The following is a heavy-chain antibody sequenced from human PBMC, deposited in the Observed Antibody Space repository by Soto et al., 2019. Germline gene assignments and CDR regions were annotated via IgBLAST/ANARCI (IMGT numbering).Heavy chain of an antibody. D-gene: IGHD1-26*01. CDR2: IDTDGSTT. CDR3: SRGGGFSGNYL. V-gene: IGHV3-74*01. J-gene: IGHJ4*02. CDR1: GFSFSDYW. Sequence: EVQLVESGGGLVQPGGSLRLSCAASGFSFSDYWMPWVRQAPGKGLVWVSCIDTDGSTTTYADSVKGRFTIARDNVKNTLYLQMDRLRAEDTALYYCSRGGGFSGNYLGGQGTLVTVSS.